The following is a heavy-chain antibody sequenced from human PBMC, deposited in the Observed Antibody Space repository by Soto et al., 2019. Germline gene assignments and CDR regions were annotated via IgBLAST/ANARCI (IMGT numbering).Heavy chain of an antibody. Sequence: LSLTCSIYSGSLSGYYWSWIRQPPGKGLEWIGEISQSGNTNYSPSLKSRVSISIDTSKKQFSLNLASVSAADTAVYYCARAPKVSGSSQTRPDFWGQGTLVTVSS. CDR3: ARAPKVSGSSQTRPDF. CDR1: SGSLSGYY. CDR2: ISQSGNT. V-gene: IGHV4-34*01. D-gene: IGHD6-6*01. J-gene: IGHJ4*02.